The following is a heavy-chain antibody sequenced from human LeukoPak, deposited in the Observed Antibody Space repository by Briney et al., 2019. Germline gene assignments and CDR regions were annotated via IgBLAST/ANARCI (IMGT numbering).Heavy chain of an antibody. CDR1: GGSISGYY. V-gene: IGHV4-59*01. J-gene: IGHJ4*02. D-gene: IGHD5-24*01. Sequence: SETLSLTCTVSGGSISGYYWSWIRQSPGKGLEWIGYIHFSGSTSYSPSLRSRVTISVDTSKNQFSLKLSSVTAADTAVYYCARYAADGRNLEYWGQGTLVTVSS. CDR2: IHFSGST. CDR3: ARYAADGRNLEY.